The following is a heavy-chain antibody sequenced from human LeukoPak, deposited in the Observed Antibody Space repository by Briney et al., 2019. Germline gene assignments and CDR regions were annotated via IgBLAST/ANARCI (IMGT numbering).Heavy chain of an antibody. CDR1: GFTFSSYA. J-gene: IGHJ6*02. V-gene: IGHV3-53*01. CDR2: IYSGGST. CDR3: ARPGNYYYYYGMDV. Sequence: GGSLRLSCAASGFTFSSYAMHWVRQAPGKGLEWVSVIYSGGSTYYADSVKGRFTISRDNSKNTLYLQMNSLRAEDTAVYYCARPGNYYYYYGMDVWGQGTTVTVSS.